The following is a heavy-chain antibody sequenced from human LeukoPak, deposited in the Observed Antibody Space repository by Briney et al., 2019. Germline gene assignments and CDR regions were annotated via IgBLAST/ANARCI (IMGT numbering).Heavy chain of an antibody. D-gene: IGHD5-18*01. Sequence: SETLSLTCTVSGGSISSYYWSWIRQPPGKGLEWIGYIYYSGSTNYNPSLKSRVTISVDRSKNHFSLKLSSVTAADTAVYYCARDNSYGNWFDPWGQGTLVTVSS. CDR2: IYYSGST. CDR1: GGSISSYY. J-gene: IGHJ5*02. V-gene: IGHV4-59*01. CDR3: ARDNSYGNWFDP.